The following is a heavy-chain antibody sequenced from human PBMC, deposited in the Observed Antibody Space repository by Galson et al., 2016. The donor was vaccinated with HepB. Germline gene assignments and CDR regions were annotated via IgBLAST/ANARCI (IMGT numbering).Heavy chain of an antibody. CDR2: IHDSGSA. D-gene: IGHD5-12*01. CDR1: GGSISDYY. CDR3: VRDQSYSSGYQSFDS. J-gene: IGHJ4*02. Sequence: SETLSLTCTVSGGSISDYYWSWIRQSPGKGLAWIAYIHDSGSATHNPSLRGRYTISMDRSKNEFSLRLTSVTAADTAIYYCVRDQSYSSGYQSFDSWGQGILVTVSS. V-gene: IGHV4-59*01.